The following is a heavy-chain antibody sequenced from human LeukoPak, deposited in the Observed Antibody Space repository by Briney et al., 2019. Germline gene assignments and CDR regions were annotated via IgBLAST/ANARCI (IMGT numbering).Heavy chain of an antibody. V-gene: IGHV1-69*13. D-gene: IGHD2-2*02. J-gene: IGHJ5*02. CDR3: ARRSASVPAAIYSTHNWFDP. Sequence: ASVKVSCKASGGTFSSYAISWVRHAPGQGLEWMGGIIPIFGTANYAQKFQGRVTITADEATSTAYMELSSLRSEDTAVYYCARRSASVPAAIYSTHNWFDPWGQGTLVTVSS. CDR2: IIPIFGTA. CDR1: GGTFSSYA.